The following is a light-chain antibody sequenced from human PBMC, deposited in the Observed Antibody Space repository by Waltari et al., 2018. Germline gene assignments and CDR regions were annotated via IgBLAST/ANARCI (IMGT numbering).Light chain of an antibody. J-gene: IGLJ1*01. V-gene: IGLV2-14*03. CDR1: SSDVGGYDY. CDR2: DVR. CDR3: SSYTSSSTLD. Sequence: QSALTQPASVSGSPGPSITISCTGTSSDVGGYDYVSWYQQHPGKAPTLMIYDVRNRPSGVSNRFSGSKSGNTASLTISGLQAEDEADYYCSSYTSSSTLDFGSGTKVTVL.